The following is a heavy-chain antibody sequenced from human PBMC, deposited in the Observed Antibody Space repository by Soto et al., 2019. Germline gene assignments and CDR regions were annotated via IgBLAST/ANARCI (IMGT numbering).Heavy chain of an antibody. J-gene: IGHJ4*02. CDR3: ARVGSIAPAEGDY. CDR1: GYTFTSYG. Sequence: QIQLVQSGTEVREPGASVKVSCQASGYTFTSYGIIWVRQAPGQGLELMGWISGYNNNTNYAQKYQARVTMTTDTSTTTAYMELRSLRSDDTAVYYCARVGSIAPAEGDYWGQGTLVTVSS. D-gene: IGHD6-13*01. V-gene: IGHV1-18*01. CDR2: ISGYNNNT.